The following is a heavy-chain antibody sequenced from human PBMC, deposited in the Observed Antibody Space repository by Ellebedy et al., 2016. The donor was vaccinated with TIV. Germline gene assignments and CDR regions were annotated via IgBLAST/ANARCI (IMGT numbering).Heavy chain of an antibody. CDR1: GYTFTSYY. Sequence: ASVKVSXKASGYTFTSYYMHWVRQAPGQGLEWMGIINPSGGSTSYAQKFQGRVTMTRDTSTSTVYMELSSLRSEDTAVYYCARVPGLGGYCSSTSCYKGWEGFDYWGQGTLVTVSS. J-gene: IGHJ4*02. D-gene: IGHD2-2*02. V-gene: IGHV1-46*01. CDR3: ARVPGLGGYCSSTSCYKGWEGFDY. CDR2: INPSGGST.